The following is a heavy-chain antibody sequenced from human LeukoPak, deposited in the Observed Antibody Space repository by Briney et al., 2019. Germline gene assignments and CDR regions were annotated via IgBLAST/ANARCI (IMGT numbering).Heavy chain of an antibody. CDR3: ARELSGTTSYYFDY. J-gene: IGHJ4*02. CDR2: ISGSSVSI. Sequence: TGGSLRLSCAASGFSLNTYGMSWVRQAPGKGLEWVSYISGSSVSIYYADSVKGRFTISRDNAKNSLYLQMNSLRVEDTAVYYCARELSGTTSYYFDYWGQGTLSPSPQ. CDR1: GFSLNTYG. V-gene: IGHV3-48*04. D-gene: IGHD1-7*01.